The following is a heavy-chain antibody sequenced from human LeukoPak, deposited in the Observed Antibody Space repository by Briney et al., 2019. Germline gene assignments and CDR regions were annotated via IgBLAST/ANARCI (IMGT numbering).Heavy chain of an antibody. D-gene: IGHD3-16*01. CDR1: GSTFSNYA. CDR3: ATPGSVSLMLHYFDY. CDR2: ISSEVDKK. V-gene: IGHV3-30-3*01. Sequence: GRSLRLSCAASGSTFSNYAMHWVRQAPGKGLEWVAVISSEVDKKYYADSVEGRFTISRDNSKYTLYLQMNSLTPEDTAVYYCATPGSVSLMLHYFDYWGQGTLVTVSS. J-gene: IGHJ4*02.